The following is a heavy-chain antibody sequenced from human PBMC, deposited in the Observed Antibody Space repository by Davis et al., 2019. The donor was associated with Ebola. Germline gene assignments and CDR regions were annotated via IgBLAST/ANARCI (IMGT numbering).Heavy chain of an antibody. CDR3: ARDSITIFGVVTANNWFDP. J-gene: IGHJ5*02. CDR1: GFTFSSYW. Sequence: GGSLRLSCAASGFTFSSYWMSWVRQAPGKGLEWVANIKQDGSEKYYVDSVKGRFTISRDNAKNSLYLQMNSLRAEDTAVYYCARDSITIFGVVTANNWFDPWGQGTLVTVSS. D-gene: IGHD3-3*01. CDR2: IKQDGSEK. V-gene: IGHV3-7*01.